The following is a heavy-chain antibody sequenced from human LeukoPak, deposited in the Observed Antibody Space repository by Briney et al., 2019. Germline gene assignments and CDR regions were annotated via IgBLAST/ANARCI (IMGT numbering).Heavy chain of an antibody. CDR1: GGSFSGYY. V-gene: IGHV4-34*01. D-gene: IGHD6-19*01. CDR2: INHSGST. CDR3: ASERKYSSGRWDYYFDY. Sequence: SETLSLTCAVYGGSFSGYYWSWIRQPPGKGLEWIGEINHSGSTNYNPSLKSRVTISVDTPKNQFSLKLSSVTAADTAVYYCASERKYSSGRWDYYFDYWGQGILVTVSS. J-gene: IGHJ4*02.